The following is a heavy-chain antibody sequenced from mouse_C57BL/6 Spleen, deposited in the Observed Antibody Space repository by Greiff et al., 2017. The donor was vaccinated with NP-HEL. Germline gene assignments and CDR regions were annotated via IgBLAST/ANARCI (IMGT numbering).Heavy chain of an antibody. CDR3: ARYDSSEGMDY. CDR1: GYAFSSYW. J-gene: IGHJ4*01. Sequence: QVQLQQSGAELVKPGASVKISCKASGYAFSSYWMNWVKQRPGKGLEWIGLIYPGDGDTNYNEKFKGKATLTVDQSSSTAYMQLNSLTSEDSAVYFCARYDSSEGMDYWGQGTSLTVSS. D-gene: IGHD1-1*01. V-gene: IGHV1-80*01. CDR2: IYPGDGDT.